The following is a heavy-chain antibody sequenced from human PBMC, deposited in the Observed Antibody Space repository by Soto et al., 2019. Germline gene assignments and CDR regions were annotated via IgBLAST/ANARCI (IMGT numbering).Heavy chain of an antibody. CDR1: GFTFSSYA. D-gene: IGHD2-21*02. Sequence: GGALRLSCAASGFTFSSYAMNWVRQAPGKGLERVSAISGSGGSTYYVDSVKGRFTISRDNSRNTLYLQMNSLRAEDTAVYYCAKDPEVVVTAPDYWGQGTLVTVSS. CDR2: ISGSGGST. CDR3: AKDPEVVVTAPDY. J-gene: IGHJ4*02. V-gene: IGHV3-23*01.